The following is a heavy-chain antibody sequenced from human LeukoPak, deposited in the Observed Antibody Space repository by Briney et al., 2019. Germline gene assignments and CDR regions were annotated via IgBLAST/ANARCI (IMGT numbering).Heavy chain of an antibody. J-gene: IGHJ4*01. CDR1: GGSFSGYY. CDR2: INHSGST. Sequence: PSETLSLTCAVYGGSFSGYYWSWIRQPPGKGLEWIGEINHSGSTNYNPSLKSRVTISVDTSKNQFSLKLSSVTAADTAVYYCALSGYSYGIDYWGQEPWSPSPQ. V-gene: IGHV4-34*01. D-gene: IGHD5-18*01. CDR3: ALSGYSYGIDY.